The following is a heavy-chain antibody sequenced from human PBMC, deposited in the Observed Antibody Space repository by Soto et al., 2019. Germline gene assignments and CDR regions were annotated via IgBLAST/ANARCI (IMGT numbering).Heavy chain of an antibody. J-gene: IGHJ4*02. CDR2: IYYSGST. V-gene: IGHV4-30-4*01. D-gene: IGHD3-3*01. Sequence: SETLSLTCTVSGGSISSGDYYWSWTRQPPGKGLEWIGYIYYSGSTYYNPSLKSRVTISVDTSKNQFSLKLSSVTAADTAVYYCARENYDFWSGYYTSYFDYWGQGTLVTVSS. CDR1: GGSISSGDYY. CDR3: ARENYDFWSGYYTSYFDY.